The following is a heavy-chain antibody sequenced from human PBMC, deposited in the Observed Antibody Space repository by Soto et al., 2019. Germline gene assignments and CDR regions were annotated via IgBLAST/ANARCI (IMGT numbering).Heavy chain of an antibody. V-gene: IGHV3-23*01. CDR2: ISGSGGST. Sequence: PGGSLRLSCAASGFTFSSYAMSWVRQAPGKGLEWVSAISGSGGSTYYADSVKGRFTISRDNSKNTLYLQMNSLRAEDTAVYYCAKSTALRFLEWLEAPDFDIWGQGTMVTVSS. CDR1: GFTFSSYA. D-gene: IGHD3-3*01. J-gene: IGHJ3*02. CDR3: AKSTALRFLEWLEAPDFDI.